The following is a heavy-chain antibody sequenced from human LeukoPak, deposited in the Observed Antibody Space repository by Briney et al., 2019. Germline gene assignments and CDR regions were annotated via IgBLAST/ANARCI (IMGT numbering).Heavy chain of an antibody. D-gene: IGHD2/OR15-2a*01. CDR1: GGSISSYY. J-gene: IGHJ4*02. V-gene: IGHV4-59*08. CDR3: ARHARNKYYFDY. CDR2: IYYSGST. Sequence: SETLSLTCTDSGGSISSYYWSWIRQPPGKGLEWIGYIYYSGSTNYNPSLKSRVTISVDTSKNQFSLKLSSVTAADTAVYYCARHARNKYYFDYWGQGTLVTVSS.